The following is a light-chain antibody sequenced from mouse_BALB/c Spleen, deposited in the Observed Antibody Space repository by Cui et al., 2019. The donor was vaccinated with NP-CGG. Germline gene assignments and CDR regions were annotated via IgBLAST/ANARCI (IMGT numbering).Light chain of an antibody. CDR3: ALWYSNHWV. J-gene: IGLJ1*01. V-gene: IGLV1*01. CDR2: GTN. Sequence: QAFLTQESCPTTSPGETVTLTCRSSTGAVTTSNYANWVQEKPDHLFTGLIGGTNNRAPGVPARFSGSLIGDKAALTITGAQTEDEAIYFCALWYSNHWVFGGGTKLTVL. CDR1: TGAVTTSNY.